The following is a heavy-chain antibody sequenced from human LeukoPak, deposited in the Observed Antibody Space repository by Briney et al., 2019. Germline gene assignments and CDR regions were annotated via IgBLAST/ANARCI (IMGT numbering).Heavy chain of an antibody. CDR2: INWNGGST. J-gene: IGHJ5*02. CDR1: GFTFDDYG. V-gene: IGHV3-20*01. D-gene: IGHD1-26*01. Sequence: GGSLRLSCAASGFTFDDYGMSWVRQAPGKGLEWVSGINWNGGSTGYADSVKGRFTISRDNAKNSLYLQMNSLRAEDTALYHCARESVEIYRGIVGEGGPNWFDPWGQGTLVTVSS. CDR3: ARESVEIYRGIVGEGGPNWFDP.